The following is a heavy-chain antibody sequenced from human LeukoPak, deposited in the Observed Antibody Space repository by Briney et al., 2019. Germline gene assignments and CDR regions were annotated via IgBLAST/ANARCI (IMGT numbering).Heavy chain of an antibody. V-gene: IGHV1-18*01. Sequence: ASVKVSCKASGYIFTTYGINWVRQAPGQGLEWVGWISAYNGNADYAQKFQGRVTVTTDTSTSTAYLELRSLRSDDTAVYYCAREGAARGYFDYWGQGTLVTVSS. J-gene: IGHJ4*02. CDR2: ISAYNGNA. D-gene: IGHD6-6*01. CDR3: AREGAARGYFDY. CDR1: GYIFTTYG.